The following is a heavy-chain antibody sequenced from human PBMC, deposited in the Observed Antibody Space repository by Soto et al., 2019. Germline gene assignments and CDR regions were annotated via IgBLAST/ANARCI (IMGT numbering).Heavy chain of an antibody. CDR2: INPSGGST. Sequence: ASVKVSCKASGYTLIMYYIHWMRQAPGQGLEWMGLINPSGGSTTYAQKFQGRVTMTRDTSTSTVYMDLSSLKSEYTAVYYCARSPYSSGYYYAIDYWGQGTQVTVSS. D-gene: IGHD3-22*01. J-gene: IGHJ4*02. CDR1: GYTLIMYY. V-gene: IGHV1-46*01. CDR3: ARSPYSSGYYYAIDY.